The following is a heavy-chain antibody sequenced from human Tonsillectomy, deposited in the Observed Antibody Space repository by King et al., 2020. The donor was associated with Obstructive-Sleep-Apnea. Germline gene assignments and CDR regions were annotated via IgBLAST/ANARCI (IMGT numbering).Heavy chain of an antibody. J-gene: IGHJ6*02. Sequence: VQLVQSGAEVKNPGESLKISCKGSGYIFTNYWIGWVRQMPGKGLEWMGIIYPGDSDTRYTPSFQGQVTLSPDKPNSTAYLQWSTLKAPDTAMYYCARERGYGLDVWGQGTTVTVSS. CDR3: ARERGYGLDV. CDR1: GYIFTNYW. CDR2: IYPGDSDT. V-gene: IGHV5-51*01.